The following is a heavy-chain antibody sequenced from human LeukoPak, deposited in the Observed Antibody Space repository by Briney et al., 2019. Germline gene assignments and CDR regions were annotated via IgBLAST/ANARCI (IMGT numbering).Heavy chain of an antibody. Sequence: PSETLSPTCTVSGGSISSYYWSWIRQPPGKGLEWIGYIYYSGSTNYNPSLKSRVTISVDTSKNQFSLKLSSVTAADTAVYYCASSSGWYQAFDIWGQGTMVTVSS. V-gene: IGHV4-59*01. CDR1: GGSISSYY. D-gene: IGHD6-19*01. CDR3: ASSSGWYQAFDI. J-gene: IGHJ3*02. CDR2: IYYSGST.